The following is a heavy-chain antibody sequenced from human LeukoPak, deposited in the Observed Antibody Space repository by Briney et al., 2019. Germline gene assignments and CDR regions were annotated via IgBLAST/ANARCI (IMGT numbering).Heavy chain of an antibody. CDR1: GFTFSSYT. CDR2: ISSSGTTI. Sequence: GGSLRLSCAASGFTFSSYTMNWVRQAPGKGLEWVSYISSSGTTISYAQSVKGRFTITRDNAQNSLTLHMNTLRADDTAVYYCAKDGGTHFDHWGQGTLVTVSS. V-gene: IGHV3-48*01. D-gene: IGHD1-26*01. CDR3: AKDGGTHFDH. J-gene: IGHJ4*02.